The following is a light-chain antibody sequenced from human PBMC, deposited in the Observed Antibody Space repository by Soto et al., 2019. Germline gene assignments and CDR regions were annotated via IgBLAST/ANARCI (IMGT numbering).Light chain of an antibody. V-gene: IGKV3-11*01. CDR1: QSISSY. CDR3: QQRSSWPRP. Sequence: EILLTQSPATLSLSPGDRATISCRASQSISSYLAWYQQKPGQAPRLLISDASNRATGIPARFSGSGSGTDFTLTISSLEPEDFAVYYCQQRSSWPRPFGPGTKVDIK. J-gene: IGKJ3*01. CDR2: DAS.